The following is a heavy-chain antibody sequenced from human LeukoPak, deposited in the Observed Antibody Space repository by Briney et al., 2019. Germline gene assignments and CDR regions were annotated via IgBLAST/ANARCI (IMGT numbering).Heavy chain of an antibody. CDR1: GGSISGYSYY. J-gene: IGHJ6*02. CDR2: IYYSGST. Sequence: PSETLSLTCTVSGGSISGYSYYWGWIRQPPRKGLEWIGSIYYSGSTYYNPSLKSRVTISVDTSKNQFSLKLSSVTAADTAVYYCARESGGYSYGWPGHYYYGMDVWGQGTTVTVSS. CDR3: ARESGGYSYGWPGHYYYGMDV. V-gene: IGHV4-39*02. D-gene: IGHD5-18*01.